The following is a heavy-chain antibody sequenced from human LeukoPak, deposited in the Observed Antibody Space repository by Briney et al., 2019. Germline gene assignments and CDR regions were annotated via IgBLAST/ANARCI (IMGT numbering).Heavy chain of an antibody. J-gene: IGHJ4*02. CDR2: ITGSDGNT. V-gene: IGHV3-23*01. CDR1: GFTFSNYA. Sequence: GGSLRLSCAASGFTFSNYAMSWVRQPPGKGLEWVSAITGSDGNTYYADPVKGRFTISRDNAKNTLYLQMNSLRAEDTAVYYCAQWGDFDELTLYYVPDFWGQGTLVTVSS. D-gene: IGHD3-9*01. CDR3: AQWGDFDELTLYYVPDF.